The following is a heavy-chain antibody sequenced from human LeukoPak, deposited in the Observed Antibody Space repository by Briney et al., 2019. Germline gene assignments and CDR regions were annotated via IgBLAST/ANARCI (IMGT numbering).Heavy chain of an antibody. Sequence: SQTLSLTCTVSGGSISSGGYYWSWIRQPPGKGLEWIGYIYHSGSTYYNPSLKSRVTISVDTSKNQFSLKLSSVTAADTAVYYCARAYCSSTSCYKESRWGQGTLVTVSS. D-gene: IGHD2-2*02. CDR2: IYHSGST. CDR3: ARAYCSSTSCYKESR. V-gene: IGHV4-30-2*01. J-gene: IGHJ4*02. CDR1: GGSISSGGYY.